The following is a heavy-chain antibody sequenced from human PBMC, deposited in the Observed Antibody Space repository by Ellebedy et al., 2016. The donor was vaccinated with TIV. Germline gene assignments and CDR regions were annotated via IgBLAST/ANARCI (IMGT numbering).Heavy chain of an antibody. CDR1: GFTFSNYA. CDR3: AKDNDYSSLHFFDY. D-gene: IGHD4-11*01. V-gene: IGHV3-23*01. Sequence: GESLKISXAASGFTFSNYAMTWVRQAPGKGLEWVSTIAGGGGNTYYADSVKGRFTVSRDNSKNILYLQMNSLRVDDTAVYFCAKDNDYSSLHFFDYWGQGTLVTVSS. CDR2: IAGGGGNT. J-gene: IGHJ4*02.